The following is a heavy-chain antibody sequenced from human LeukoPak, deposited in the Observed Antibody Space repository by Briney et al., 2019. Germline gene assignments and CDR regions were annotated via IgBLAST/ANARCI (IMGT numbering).Heavy chain of an antibody. Sequence: SVEVSCKASGGTFSSYAISWVRQAPGQGLEWMGGIIPIFGTANYAHKFQGRVTITTDESTSTDSMELSSLRSEDTAVYYCARPQSSGPYLWGNWFDPWGQGTLVTVSS. CDR3: ARPQSSGPYLWGNWFDP. V-gene: IGHV1-69*05. CDR1: GGTFSSYA. D-gene: IGHD6-19*01. CDR2: IIPIFGTA. J-gene: IGHJ5*02.